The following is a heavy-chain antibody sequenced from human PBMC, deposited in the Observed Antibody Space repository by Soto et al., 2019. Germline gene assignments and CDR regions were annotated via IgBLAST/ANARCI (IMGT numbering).Heavy chain of an antibody. V-gene: IGHV3-23*01. J-gene: IGHJ4*02. Sequence: GGSLRLSCAASGFTFSSYAMSWVRQAPGKGLEWVSVIRGSGGSTYYADSVKGRFTISRDNSKNTLYLQMNSLRAEDTAVYYCAKGRVGATKSGDFDYWGQGTLVTVSS. CDR1: GFTFSSYA. CDR3: AKGRVGATKSGDFDY. D-gene: IGHD1-26*01. CDR2: IRGSGGST.